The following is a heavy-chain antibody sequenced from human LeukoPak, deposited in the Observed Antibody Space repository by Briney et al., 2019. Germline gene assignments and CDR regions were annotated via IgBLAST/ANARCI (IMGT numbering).Heavy chain of an antibody. V-gene: IGHV3-48*01. J-gene: IGHJ4*02. CDR3: ARNLPAADY. CDR2: ISSSSSTI. D-gene: IGHD2-2*01. Sequence: GGSLRLSCAASGFTFSSYSMNWVRQAPGKGLEWVSYISSSSSTIYYAGSVKGRFTISRDNAKNSLYLQMNSLRAEDTAVYYCARNLPAADYWGQGTLVTVSS. CDR1: GFTFSSYS.